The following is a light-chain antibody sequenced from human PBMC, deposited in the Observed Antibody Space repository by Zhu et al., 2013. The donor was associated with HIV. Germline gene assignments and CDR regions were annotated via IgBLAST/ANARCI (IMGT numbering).Light chain of an antibody. CDR3: QQYGTSPPVT. Sequence: EVVLTQSPGTLSLSPGDRATLSCRASQTISHSYVAWYQYKGGQPPRLLIYGTSTRATGIADRFSGSGSGTDFTLIISRLEPEDFAVYFCQQYGTSPPVTFGGGTKVEIK. CDR2: GTS. CDR1: QTISHSY. J-gene: IGKJ4*01. V-gene: IGKV3-20*01.